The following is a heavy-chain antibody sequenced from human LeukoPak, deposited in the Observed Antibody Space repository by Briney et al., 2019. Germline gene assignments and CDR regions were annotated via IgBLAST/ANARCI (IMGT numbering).Heavy chain of an antibody. V-gene: IGHV3-23*01. CDR2: ISGSGGST. J-gene: IGHJ4*02. CDR3: AKAALGGPYCSSTSRYLDY. CDR1: GFTFSSYA. Sequence: GGSLRLSCAASGFTFSSYAMSWVRQAPGKGLEWVSAISGSGGSTYYADSVKGRFTISRDNSKNTLYLQMNSLRAEDTAVYYCAKAALGGPYCSSTSRYLDYWGQGTLVTVSS. D-gene: IGHD2-2*01.